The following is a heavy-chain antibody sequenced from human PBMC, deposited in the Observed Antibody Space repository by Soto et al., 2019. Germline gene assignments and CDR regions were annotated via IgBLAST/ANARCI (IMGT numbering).Heavy chain of an antibody. CDR1: VYTFTSYA. J-gene: IGHJ4*02. CDR3: ARGPGGPDGPGEY. D-gene: IGHD3-10*01. V-gene: IGHV1-3*01. Sequence: QVQLVQSGAEVKKPGASVKVSCKASVYTFTSYAMQWERQAPGQRLEWMGWINAGNGDTKYSQQFQSSVPITRDTPATTAYMEVGRLRSEGTAVYYCARGPGGPDGPGEYWGQGPLVTVSS. CDR2: INAGNGDT.